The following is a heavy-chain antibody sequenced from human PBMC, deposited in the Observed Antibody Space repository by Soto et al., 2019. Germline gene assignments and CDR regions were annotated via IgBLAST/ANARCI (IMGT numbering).Heavy chain of an antibody. D-gene: IGHD6-13*01. V-gene: IGHV1-2*04. J-gene: IGHJ5*02. CDR1: GYTFTGYY. CDR2: INPNSGGT. Sequence: VKVSCKASGYTFTGYYMHWVRQAPGQGLEWMGWINPNSGGTNYAQKFQGWVTMTRDTSISTAYMELSRLRSDDTAVYYCARGMEQQLASGWFDPWGQGTLVTVSS. CDR3: ARGMEQQLASGWFDP.